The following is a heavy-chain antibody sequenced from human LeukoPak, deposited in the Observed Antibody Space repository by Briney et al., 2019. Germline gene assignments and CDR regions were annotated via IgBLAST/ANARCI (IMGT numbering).Heavy chain of an antibody. Sequence: GGTLRLSCAASGFTYTNYAMTWVRQAPGKGLEWVAAISGSGGSTFYADSVKGRFTISRDNSKSTHYLQMNSLRAEDTAVYYCARDGSGSYPDYWGQGTLVTVSS. CDR1: GFTYTNYA. V-gene: IGHV3-23*01. D-gene: IGHD1-26*01. CDR2: ISGSGGST. CDR3: ARDGSGSYPDY. J-gene: IGHJ4*02.